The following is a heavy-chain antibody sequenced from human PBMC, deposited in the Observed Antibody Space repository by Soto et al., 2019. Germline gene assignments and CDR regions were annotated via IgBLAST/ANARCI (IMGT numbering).Heavy chain of an antibody. CDR1: GGTFSSYT. CDR2: IIPILGIA. CDR3: ARDLAGESVGGIAAAGTAPGYYYYYYMDV. Sequence: SVKVSCKASGGTFSSYTISWVRQAPGQGLEWMGRIIPILGIANYAQKFQGRVTITADKSTSTAYMELSSLRSEDTAVYYCARDLAGESVGGIAAAGTAPGYYYYYYMDVWGKGTTVTVSS. D-gene: IGHD6-13*01. V-gene: IGHV1-69*04. J-gene: IGHJ6*03.